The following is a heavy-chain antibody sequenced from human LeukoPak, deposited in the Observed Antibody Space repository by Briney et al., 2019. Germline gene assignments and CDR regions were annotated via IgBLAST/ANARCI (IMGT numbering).Heavy chain of an antibody. D-gene: IGHD2-2*02. Sequence: SETLSLTCTVSGGSISSSSYYWGWIRQPPGKGLVWIGSIYYSGRTYYNPSLKSRVTISVDTSKNQFSLKLSSVTAADTAVYYCARVFSVVPAAIGWFDPWGQGTLVTVSS. CDR3: ARVFSVVPAAIGWFDP. J-gene: IGHJ5*02. CDR2: IYYSGRT. V-gene: IGHV4-39*07. CDR1: GGSISSSSYY.